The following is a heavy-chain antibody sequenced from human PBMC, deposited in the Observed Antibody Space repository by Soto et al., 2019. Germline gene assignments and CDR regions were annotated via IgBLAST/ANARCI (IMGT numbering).Heavy chain of an antibody. J-gene: IGHJ5*02. CDR1: GLTFSSYA. V-gene: IGHV3-23*01. Sequence: EVQLLESGGGLIQPGGSLRLSCAASGLTFSSYAMSWVRQAPGKGLEWVSAISGSGGSTYYADSVKGRFTISRDNSKNTLYLQMNSLRAEDTAVYHCAKDQLYIRGVIHNWFDPWGQGTLVTVSS. CDR2: ISGSGGST. D-gene: IGHD3-10*02. CDR3: AKDQLYIRGVIHNWFDP.